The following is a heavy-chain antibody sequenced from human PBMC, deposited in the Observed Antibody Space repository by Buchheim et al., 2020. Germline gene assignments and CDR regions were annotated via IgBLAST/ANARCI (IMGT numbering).Heavy chain of an antibody. D-gene: IGHD1-26*01. CDR3: VRESGTYFDY. CDR2: MTSSGSTI. J-gene: IGHJ4*02. V-gene: IGHV3-48*03. Sequence: EVQLVESGGGLVQPGGSLRLSCAASGFTFSSYEMNWVRQAPGKGLEWVSYMTSSGSTIFYADSAKGRFTIPRDNAKNSLYLQMNNLRAEDTAVYYCVRESGTYFDYWGQGTL. CDR1: GFTFSSYE.